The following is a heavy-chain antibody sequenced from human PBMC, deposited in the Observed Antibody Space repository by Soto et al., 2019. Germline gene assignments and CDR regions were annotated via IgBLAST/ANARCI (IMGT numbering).Heavy chain of an antibody. CDR3: ARDPRLRYFDWSFPPNWFDP. Sequence: GASVKVSCKASGYTFTSYDINWVRQATGQGLGWMGWMNPNSGNTGYAQKFQGRVTMTRNTSISTAYMELSSLRSEDTAVYYCARDPRLRYFDWSFPPNWFDPWGQGTLVTVSS. J-gene: IGHJ5*02. V-gene: IGHV1-8*01. CDR2: MNPNSGNT. CDR1: GYTFTSYD. D-gene: IGHD3-9*01.